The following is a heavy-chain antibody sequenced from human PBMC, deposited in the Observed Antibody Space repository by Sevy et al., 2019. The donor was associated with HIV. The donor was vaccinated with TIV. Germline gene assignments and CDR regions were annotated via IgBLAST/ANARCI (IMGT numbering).Heavy chain of an antibody. CDR1: GFTFSSHG. V-gene: IGHV3-33*01. J-gene: IGHJ4*02. CDR3: ARESSHDFWSGYWGYLDY. Sequence: GGSLRLSCAASGFTFSSHGMHWVRQAPDKGPEWVAVIWYDGSNIYYADSAKGRFTISRDNSKNKLYLQMYSLRPEDTAVYYCARESSHDFWSGYWGYLDYWGQGTLVTVSS. CDR2: IWYDGSNI. D-gene: IGHD3-3*01.